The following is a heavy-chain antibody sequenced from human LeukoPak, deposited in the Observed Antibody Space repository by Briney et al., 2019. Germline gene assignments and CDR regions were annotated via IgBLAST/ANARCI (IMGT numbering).Heavy chain of an antibody. Sequence: PGGSLRLSCAASGFTFSNAWMSWVRQAPGKGLEWLGHINQEASRTDHADSVKGRFTISRDNTRNLLFLHMSSLRAEDTAVYYCAKYLSRAFDSWGQGILVSVSS. V-gene: IGHV3-7*01. CDR2: INQEASRT. J-gene: IGHJ4*02. D-gene: IGHD2/OR15-2a*01. CDR3: AKYLSRAFDS. CDR1: GFTFSNAW.